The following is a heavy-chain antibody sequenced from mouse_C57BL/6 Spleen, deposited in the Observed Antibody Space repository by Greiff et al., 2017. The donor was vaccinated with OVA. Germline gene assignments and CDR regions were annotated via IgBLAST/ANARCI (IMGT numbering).Heavy chain of an antibody. CDR3: ARHYDGSSYWYFDV. V-gene: IGHV2-6-1*01. J-gene: IGHJ1*03. Sequence: VQLQQSGPGLVAPSQSLSITCTVSGFSLTGYGVHWVRQPPGKGLEWLVVIRSDESTTYNTDLKSKVSISKDNSKSKVFLKMNSLQTDDTAMDYCARHYDGSSYWYFDVWGTGTTVTVSS. CDR1: GFSLTGYG. D-gene: IGHD1-1*01. CDR2: IRSDEST.